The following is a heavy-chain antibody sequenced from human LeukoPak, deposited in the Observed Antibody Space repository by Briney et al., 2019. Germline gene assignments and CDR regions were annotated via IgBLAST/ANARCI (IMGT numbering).Heavy chain of an antibody. CDR1: GFTFGRYS. Sequence: PGGSLRLSCAASGFTFGRYSMNWVSQAPGKGLEWVSSITSGSLYIYYADSVRGRFTISRDNAKNSLYLQMNSLRAEDTAVYYCARDYRDFYYFDSWGQGTLVTVSS. D-gene: IGHD3-3*01. CDR2: ITSGSLYI. J-gene: IGHJ4*02. CDR3: ARDYRDFYYFDS. V-gene: IGHV3-21*01.